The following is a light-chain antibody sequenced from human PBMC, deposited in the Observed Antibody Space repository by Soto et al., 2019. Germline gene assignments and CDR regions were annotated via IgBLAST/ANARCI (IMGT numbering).Light chain of an antibody. J-gene: IGKJ5*01. CDR3: QQYDNLPYIT. V-gene: IGKV1-33*01. CDR1: QDISNY. Sequence: DIQMTQSPSSLSASVGDRVTITCQASQDISNYLNWYQQKPGKAPKLLIYDASNLETGVPSRFSGSGSGTDFTFTISSLQPEDIATYYCQQYDNLPYITCGQGTRLDFK. CDR2: DAS.